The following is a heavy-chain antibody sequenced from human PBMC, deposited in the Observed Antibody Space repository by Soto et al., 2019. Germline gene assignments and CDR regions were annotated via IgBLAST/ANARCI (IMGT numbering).Heavy chain of an antibody. V-gene: IGHV3-15*01. CDR2: IRAKAEGGIA. CDR1: GFTFSNAW. J-gene: IGHJ4*02. CDR3: MTKYSISTGGC. Sequence: GGSLRLSCAASGFTFSNAWMSWVRQAPGKGLEWIGRIRAKAEGGIADYAAPVKGRFTISRDDSKNTLFLQMNSLKTEDTAVYHCMTKYSISTGGCWGQGTLITVSS. D-gene: IGHD2-21*01.